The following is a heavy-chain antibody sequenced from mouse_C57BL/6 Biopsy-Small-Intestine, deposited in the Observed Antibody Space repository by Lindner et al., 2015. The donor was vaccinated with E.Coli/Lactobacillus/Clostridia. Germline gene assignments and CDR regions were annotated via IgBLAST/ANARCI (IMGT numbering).Heavy chain of an antibody. J-gene: IGHJ4*01. CDR3: ARNFYTMDY. CDR1: DYTFTGYR. Sequence: VQLQESGAELLKPGASVKLSCKTTDYTFTGYRIQWVKQRPGHGLEWIGEILPGSDTTNYNEKFNDKATFTADTSSNTAYMQLSSLTTEDSAIYYCARNFYTMDYWGQGTSIIVSS. CDR2: ILPGSDTT. V-gene: IGHV1-9*01.